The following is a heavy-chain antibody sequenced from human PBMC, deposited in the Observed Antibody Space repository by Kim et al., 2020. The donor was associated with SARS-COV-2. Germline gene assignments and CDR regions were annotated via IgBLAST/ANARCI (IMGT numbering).Heavy chain of an antibody. CDR2: IWYDGSNK. J-gene: IGHJ6*03. V-gene: IGHV3-33*01. Sequence: GGSLRLSCAASGFTFSSYGMHWVRQAPGKGLEWVAVIWYDGSNKYYADSVKGRFTISRDNSKNTLYLQMNSLRAEDTAVYYCARVVEEGGPAAMPYYYYYYMDVWGKGTTVTVSS. D-gene: IGHD2-2*01. CDR3: ARVVEEGGPAAMPYYYYYYMDV. CDR1: GFTFSSYG.